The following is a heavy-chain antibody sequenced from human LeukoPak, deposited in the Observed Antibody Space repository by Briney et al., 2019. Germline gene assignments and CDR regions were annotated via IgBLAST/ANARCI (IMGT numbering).Heavy chain of an antibody. CDR1: GFTFSSYA. Sequence: PGRSLRLSCAASGFTFSSYAMHWVRQATGKGLEWVAVISYDGSNKYYADSAKGRFTISRDNSKNTLYLQMNSLRAEDTAVYYCARDTAVRGFDYWGQGTLVTVSS. V-gene: IGHV3-30*04. J-gene: IGHJ4*02. CDR2: ISYDGSNK. CDR3: ARDTAVRGFDY. D-gene: IGHD3-10*01.